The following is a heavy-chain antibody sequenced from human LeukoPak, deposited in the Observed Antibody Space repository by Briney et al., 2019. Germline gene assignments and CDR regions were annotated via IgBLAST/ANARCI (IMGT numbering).Heavy chain of an antibody. CDR2: IYYSEST. V-gene: IGHV4-30-4*01. J-gene: IGHJ3*02. CDR1: GGSISSGDYY. Sequence: SETLSLTCTVSGGSISSGDYYWSWIRQPPGKGLEWIGYIYYSESTYYNPSLKSRVTISVDTSKNQFSLKLSSVTAADTAVYYCARPSVGAYDAFDIWGQGTMVTVSS. CDR3: ARPSVGAYDAFDI. D-gene: IGHD3-10*01.